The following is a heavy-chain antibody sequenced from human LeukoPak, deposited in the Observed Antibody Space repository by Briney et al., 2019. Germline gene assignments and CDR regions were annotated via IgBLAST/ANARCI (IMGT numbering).Heavy chain of an antibody. CDR3: AKKETTVTTFFEN. CDR1: GFTFSSYA. V-gene: IGHV3-23*01. J-gene: IGHJ4*02. CDR2: ISASGGST. Sequence: GGSLRLSCAAPGFTFSSYAMSWVRQAPGKGLEWVSDISASGGSTYYADSVKGRFTISRDNSKNTLYLQMNSLRAEDTAVYYSAKKETTVTTFFENWGQGTLVTVSS. D-gene: IGHD4-17*01.